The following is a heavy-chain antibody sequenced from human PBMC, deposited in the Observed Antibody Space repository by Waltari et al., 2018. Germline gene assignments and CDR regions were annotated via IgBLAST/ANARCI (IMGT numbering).Heavy chain of an antibody. CDR1: GYSISSGYY. CDR3: ARRLGSYFDY. D-gene: IGHD3-22*01. CDR2: SDHSGRP. J-gene: IGHJ4*02. V-gene: IGHV4-38-2*01. Sequence: QVQRQESGPGLGKPSETRSLTCAVSGYSISSGYYGCWIRQPPGKGLEWIGSSDHSGRPSYNPSLKSRVTISVDTSKNQFSLKLSSVTAAATAVYYCARRLGSYFDYWGQGTLVTVSS.